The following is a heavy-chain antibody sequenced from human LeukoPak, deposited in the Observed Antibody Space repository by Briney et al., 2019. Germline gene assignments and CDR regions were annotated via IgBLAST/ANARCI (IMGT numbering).Heavy chain of an antibody. CDR2: INTNTGNP. CDR1: GGTFSNYT. V-gene: IGHV7-4-1*02. J-gene: IGHJ5*02. CDR3: ARDRSQIVVVVAAIARTRNWFDP. D-gene: IGHD2-15*01. Sequence: ASVKVSCKASGGTFSNYTFRWVRQAPGQGLEWMGWINTNTGNPTYAQGFTGRFVFSLDTSVSTAYLQISSLKAEDTAVYYCARDRSQIVVVVAAIARTRNWFDPWGQGTLVTVSS.